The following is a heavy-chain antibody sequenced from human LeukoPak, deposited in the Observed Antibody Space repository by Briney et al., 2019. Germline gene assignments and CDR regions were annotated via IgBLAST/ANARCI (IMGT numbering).Heavy chain of an antibody. V-gene: IGHV1-18*04. J-gene: IGHJ5*02. CDR1: GYTLTDYY. Sequence: GASVKVSCKASGYTLTDYYMHWVRQAPGQGLEWMGWISAYNGNTNYAQKLQGRVTMTTDTSTSTAYMELRSLRSDDTAVYYCARDRGTFPWGQGTLVTVSS. CDR3: ARDRGTFP. CDR2: ISAYNGNT. D-gene: IGHD3-10*01.